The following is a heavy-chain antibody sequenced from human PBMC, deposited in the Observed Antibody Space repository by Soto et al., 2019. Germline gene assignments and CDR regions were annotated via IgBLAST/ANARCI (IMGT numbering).Heavy chain of an antibody. D-gene: IGHD2-21*01. CDR3: AKDGHIVVGADY. Sequence: ESGGGVVQPGRSLRLSCAASGFTFSSYGMHWVRQAPGKGLEWVAVISYDGSNKYYADSVKDRFTISRDNSKNTLYLQMNSLRAEDTAVYYCAKDGHIVVGADYWGQGTLVTVSS. CDR1: GFTFSSYG. V-gene: IGHV3-30*18. CDR2: ISYDGSNK. J-gene: IGHJ4*02.